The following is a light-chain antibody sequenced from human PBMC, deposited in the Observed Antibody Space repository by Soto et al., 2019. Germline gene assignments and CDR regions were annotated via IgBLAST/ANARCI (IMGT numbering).Light chain of an antibody. CDR3: QQYHNWPPIT. CDR2: GAS. Sequence: EVVMTQSPATLSVSPGERATLSCRASETVATNLAWYQQKPGQAPRLLISGASTRAAGISDRFRGSGSGTEFTLTISSLRSEDFAVYFCQQYHNWPPITFGQGTRLEIK. J-gene: IGKJ5*01. CDR1: ETVATN. V-gene: IGKV3-15*01.